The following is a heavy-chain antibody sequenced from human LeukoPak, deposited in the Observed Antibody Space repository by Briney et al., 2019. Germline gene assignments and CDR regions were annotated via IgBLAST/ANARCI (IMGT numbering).Heavy chain of an antibody. J-gene: IGHJ6*02. CDR1: GFTFSTYD. Sequence: PGGSLRLPCAASGFTFSTYDMNWVRQAPGKGLEWVSYISSSSRTISYADSVKGRFTISRDNAKNSLYLQMNSLRAEDTAVYYCARLRYYAMDVWGQGTTVTASS. CDR3: ARLRYYAMDV. CDR2: ISSSSRTI. V-gene: IGHV3-48*01.